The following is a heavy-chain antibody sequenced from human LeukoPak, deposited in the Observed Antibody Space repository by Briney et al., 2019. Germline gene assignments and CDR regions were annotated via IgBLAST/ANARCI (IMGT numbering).Heavy chain of an antibody. D-gene: IGHD4-17*01. Sequence: SXKVSCKASGYTFTSYYMHWVRQAPGQGPEWMGIINPSGGSTTYAQKFQGRVNMTRDTSTSIAYMEVSSLRSEDTAVYYCARDESRYGDYGPPYFDYWGQGTLVTVSS. V-gene: IGHV1-46*01. CDR1: GYTFTSYY. CDR3: ARDESRYGDYGPPYFDY. CDR2: INPSGGST. J-gene: IGHJ4*02.